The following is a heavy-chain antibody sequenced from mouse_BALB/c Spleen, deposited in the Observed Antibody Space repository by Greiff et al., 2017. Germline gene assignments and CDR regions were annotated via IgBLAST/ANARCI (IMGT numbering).Heavy chain of an antibody. CDR1: GYSFTGYY. CDR2: INPYNGAT. Sequence: EVQLQESGPELVKPGASVKISCKASGYSFTGYYMHWVKQSHVKSLEWIGRINPYNGATSYNQNFKDKASLTVDKSSSTAYMELHSLTSEDSAVYYCARRYYGSSPYWYFDVWGAGTTVTVSS. V-gene: IGHV1-31*01. D-gene: IGHD1-1*01. CDR3: ARRYYGSSPYWYFDV. J-gene: IGHJ1*01.